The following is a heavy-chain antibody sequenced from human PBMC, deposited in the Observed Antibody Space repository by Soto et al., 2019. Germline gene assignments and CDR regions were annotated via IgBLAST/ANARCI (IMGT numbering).Heavy chain of an antibody. CDR1: GYTFTKFD. Sequence: QVQLVQSGAEVKKPGASVRVSCKASGYTFTKFDINWVRQATEQGHEWMGWMNPNTGNTGYAQKFQSRVTMTRITSITTAYRELGTLISEDTAVYYCVRGDYGDYSHWFDPWGQGTLVTVSS. CDR2: MNPNTGNT. J-gene: IGHJ5*02. V-gene: IGHV1-8*01. CDR3: VRGDYGDYSHWFDP. D-gene: IGHD4-17*01.